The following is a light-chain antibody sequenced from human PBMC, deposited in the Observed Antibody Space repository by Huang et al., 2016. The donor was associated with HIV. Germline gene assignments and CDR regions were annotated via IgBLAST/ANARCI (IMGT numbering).Light chain of an antibody. CDR3: QQHNSWPRT. J-gene: IGKJ1*01. Sequence: EIVMTQSPATLSVSPGERATLSCRASQSVGSNLAWYQQSRGQAPRLLSYAAATRATGIPARFSGSGSGTEFTLTVSSLQSEDFAVYYCQQHNSWPRTFGQGTRV. CDR1: QSVGSN. CDR2: AAA. V-gene: IGKV3-15*01.